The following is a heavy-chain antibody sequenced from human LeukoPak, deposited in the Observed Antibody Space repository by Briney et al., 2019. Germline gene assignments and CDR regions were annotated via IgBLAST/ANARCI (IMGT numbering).Heavy chain of an antibody. V-gene: IGHV5-51*01. CDR2: IYPGDSDT. D-gene: IGHD1-26*01. CDR3: ARRAGGSYNFDY. CDR1: GYSFTSYW. Sequence: GESLKSSCKGSGYSFTSYWIVWVRQVPGKGLEWMGIIYPGDSDTRDSPSFQGQVTISADKSVSTAYLQWSRLKASDTAMYYCARRAGGSYNFDYWGQGTLVTVSS. J-gene: IGHJ4*02.